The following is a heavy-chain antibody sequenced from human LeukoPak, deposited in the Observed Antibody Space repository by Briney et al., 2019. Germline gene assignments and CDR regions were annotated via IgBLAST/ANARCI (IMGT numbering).Heavy chain of an antibody. CDR2: IYHSGST. CDR1: GGSISSSNW. CDR3: ARKRITMVRNPLTLPFQH. D-gene: IGHD3-10*01. V-gene: IGHV4-4*02. Sequence: PSETLSLTCAVSGGSISSSNWWSWVRQPPGKGLEWIGEIYHSGSTNYNPSLKSRVTISVDKSKNQFSLKLSSVTAADTAVYYCARKRITMVRNPLTLPFQHWGQGTLVTVSS. J-gene: IGHJ1*01.